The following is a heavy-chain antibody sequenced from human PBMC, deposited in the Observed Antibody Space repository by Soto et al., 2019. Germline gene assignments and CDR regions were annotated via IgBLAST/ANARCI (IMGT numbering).Heavy chain of an antibody. V-gene: IGHV2-70*11. D-gene: IGHD2-15*01. CDR2: IDWDDDK. CDR1: GFSLSTSGMC. Sequence: SGPTLVNPTQTLTLTCTFSGFSLSTSGMCVSWIRQPPGKALEWLARIDWDDDKYYSTSLKTRLTISKDTSKNQVVLTMTNMDPVDTATYYCARIERSLGYCSGGSCRYYYYMDVWGKGTTVTVSS. CDR3: ARIERSLGYCSGGSCRYYYYMDV. J-gene: IGHJ6*03.